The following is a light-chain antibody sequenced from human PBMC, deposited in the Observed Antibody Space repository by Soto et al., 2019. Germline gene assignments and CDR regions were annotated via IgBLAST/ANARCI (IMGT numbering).Light chain of an antibody. V-gene: IGLV1-47*02. CDR2: SNN. Sequence: QSVLTQPPSASGTPGQRVFISCSGSSSNIGGTNYAYWYQQLPGAAPKLLMHSNNLRPSGVPERISGSKSGTSPSLAISGLRSEDEAVYYCASWDDRLGAVIFGGGTKLTVL. CDR1: SSNIGGTNY. J-gene: IGLJ2*01. CDR3: ASWDDRLGAVI.